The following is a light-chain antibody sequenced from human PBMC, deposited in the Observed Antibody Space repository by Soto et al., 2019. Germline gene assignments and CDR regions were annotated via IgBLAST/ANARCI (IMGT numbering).Light chain of an antibody. CDR3: QQYGRSPWT. J-gene: IGKJ1*01. CDR1: PYVSRSY. CDR2: AAS. V-gene: IGKV3-20*01. Sequence: LLTQSPGTLSLSPAASATLSWRASPYVSRSYLACFQQKPGHTPRLLIYAASSRATGVPARFSGGGSGTDFTLTISRLEPEDFAAYYCQQYGRSPWTFGQGTKVDIK.